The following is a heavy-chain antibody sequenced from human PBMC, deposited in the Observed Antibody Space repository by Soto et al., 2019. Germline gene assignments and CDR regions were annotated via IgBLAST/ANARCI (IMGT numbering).Heavy chain of an antibody. Sequence: GGSLRLSCASSGFTFISYGMHWVRQAPGKGLEWVAVIWYDGSNKYYADSVKGRFTISRDNSKNTLYLQMNSLRAEDTAVYYCARDISGQWLVPLDYWGQGTLVTVSS. D-gene: IGHD6-19*01. CDR2: IWYDGSNK. CDR1: GFTFISYG. CDR3: ARDISGQWLVPLDY. J-gene: IGHJ4*02. V-gene: IGHV3-33*01.